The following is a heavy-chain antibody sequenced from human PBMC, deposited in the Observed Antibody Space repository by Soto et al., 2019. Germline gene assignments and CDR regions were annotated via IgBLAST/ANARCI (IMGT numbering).Heavy chain of an antibody. CDR3: ARVINTVFFERRSGYYFDY. Sequence: SETLSLTCSVSDDSISSDKYYWGWIRQPPGKGLEWIGSIYYRGNAYYNPSLQTRVTISLDKSKSQFSLKLSSVTAADTAVYYCARVINTVFFERRSGYYFDYWGQGTLVTVSS. V-gene: IGHV4-39*07. CDR1: DDSISSDKYY. CDR2: IYYRGNA. D-gene: IGHD3-3*01. J-gene: IGHJ4*02.